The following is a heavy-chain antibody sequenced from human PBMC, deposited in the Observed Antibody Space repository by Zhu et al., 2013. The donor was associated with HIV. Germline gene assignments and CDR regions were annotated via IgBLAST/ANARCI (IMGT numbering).Heavy chain of an antibody. CDR1: GDSFNSYT. CDR2: IIPIFGTA. D-gene: IGHD4-17*01. Sequence: QVQLVQSGAEVKKPGSSVKVSCKAAGDSFNSYTINWVRQAPGQGLEWMGTIIPIFGTANYAQKFQDRVTISADVTTRTAYMELSSLSSEDTAVYFCARRDSTVIVNYFDYWGQGTLVTVSS. J-gene: IGHJ4*02. V-gene: IGHV1-69*15. CDR3: ARRDSTVIVNYFDY.